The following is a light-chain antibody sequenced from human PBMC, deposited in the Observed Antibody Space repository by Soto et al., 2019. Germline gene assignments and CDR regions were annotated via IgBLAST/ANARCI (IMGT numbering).Light chain of an antibody. CDR3: QQYGSSVWT. J-gene: IGKJ1*01. V-gene: IGKV3-20*01. CDR1: LSITSNF. CDR2: DAS. Sequence: EIVLTQSPGTLSLSPGERATLSCRASLSITSNFLAWYQQKPGQAPRLLLYDASNRATGIPDRFSGSGSGTDFSLTISRLEPEDFGVYYCQQYGSSVWTFGQGTRV.